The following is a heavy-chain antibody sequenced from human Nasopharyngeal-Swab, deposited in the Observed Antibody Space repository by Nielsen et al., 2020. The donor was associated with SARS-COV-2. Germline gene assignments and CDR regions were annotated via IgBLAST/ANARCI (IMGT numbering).Heavy chain of an antibody. Sequence: WIRQHPGKGLEWIGYIYYSGSTNYNPSLKSRVTISVDTSKNQFSLQLSSVTAADTAVYYCARVRTGYSSGWYLTEYFHHWGQGTLVTVSS. J-gene: IGHJ1*01. V-gene: IGHV4-59*01. CDR2: IYYSGST. D-gene: IGHD6-19*01. CDR3: ARVRTGYSSGWYLTEYFHH.